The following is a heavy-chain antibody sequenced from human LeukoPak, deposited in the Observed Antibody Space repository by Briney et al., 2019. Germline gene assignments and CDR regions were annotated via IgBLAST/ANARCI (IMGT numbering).Heavy chain of an antibody. CDR1: GFTFSRYD. CDR2: IDTAGDT. CDR3: TRDGTVVRGLPRRARTFYGMDV. D-gene: IGHD3-10*01. V-gene: IGHV3-13*01. Sequence: GGSLRLSCAASGFTFSRYDMHWVRQATGKGLEWVSGIDTAGDTYYPGSVKGRFTISRENAKNSLYLQVNSLRAEDTAVYYCTRDGTVVRGLPRRARTFYGMDVWGQGTTVTVSS. J-gene: IGHJ6*02.